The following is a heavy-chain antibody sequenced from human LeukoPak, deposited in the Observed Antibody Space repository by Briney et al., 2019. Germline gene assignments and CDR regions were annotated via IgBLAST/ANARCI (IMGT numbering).Heavy chain of an antibody. CDR1: GFTFKSYP. J-gene: IGHJ4*02. Sequence: GGSLRLSCAASGFTFKSYPMHWIRPTPGKGPEWVAALSFDGSNKYYADSVQGRFTLSRDNSNNILHLQMNSLRGEDMAVYYCARDPGNRQLGPFDYWGQGTLVTVSS. CDR2: LSFDGSNK. CDR3: ARDPGNRQLGPFDY. V-gene: IGHV3-30*01. D-gene: IGHD2/OR15-2a*01.